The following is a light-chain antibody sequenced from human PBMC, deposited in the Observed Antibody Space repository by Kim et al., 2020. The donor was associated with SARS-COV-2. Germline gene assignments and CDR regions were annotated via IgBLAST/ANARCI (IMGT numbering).Light chain of an antibody. V-gene: IGKV1-39*01. CDR1: QSISSY. J-gene: IGKJ3*01. CDR3: QQRVFT. CDR2: AAS. Sequence: DIQMTQSPSSLSASVGDRVTITCRASQSISSYLNWYQQKPGKAPKLLIYAASSLQSGVPSRFSGSGSGTDFTLTISSLQPEDFATYYCQQRVFTFGPGTKVDIK.